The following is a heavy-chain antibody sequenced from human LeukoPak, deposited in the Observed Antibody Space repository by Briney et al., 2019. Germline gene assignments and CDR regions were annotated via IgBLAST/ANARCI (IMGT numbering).Heavy chain of an antibody. D-gene: IGHD1-26*01. CDR2: IIPIFGTA. CDR3: ASNFRVTGGVDP. J-gene: IGHJ5*02. Sequence: GASVKVSCKASGGTFSSYAISWVRQAPGQGLEWMGGIIPIFGTANYAQKFQGRVTITADESTSTAYMELSSLRSEDTAVYYCASNFRVTGGVDPWGQGTLVTVSS. V-gene: IGHV1-69*01. CDR1: GGTFSSYA.